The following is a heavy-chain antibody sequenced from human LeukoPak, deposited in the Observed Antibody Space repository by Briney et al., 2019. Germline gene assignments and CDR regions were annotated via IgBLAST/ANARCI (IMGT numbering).Heavy chain of an antibody. V-gene: IGHV1-2*02. D-gene: IGHD3-10*01. J-gene: IGHJ5*02. CDR3: ARANMVRGVGSFFDRNWFDP. CDR2: INPNSGGT. Sequence: ASVKVSCKTSGYTFTGYYMHWVRQAPGQGLEWIGWINPNSGGTNYQGRVTMNRDTSISTAYMELSSLRSDDTAVYYCARANMVRGVGSFFDRNWFDPWGQGTLVTVSS. CDR1: GYTFTGYY.